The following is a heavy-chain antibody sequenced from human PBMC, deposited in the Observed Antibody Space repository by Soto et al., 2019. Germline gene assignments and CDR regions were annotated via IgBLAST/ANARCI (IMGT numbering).Heavy chain of an antibody. CDR2: IYSSGST. CDR1: GGSISNYY. D-gene: IGHD1-26*01. CDR3: VRFHLLGGTSSPNAFDI. V-gene: IGHV4-4*07. J-gene: IGHJ3*02. Sequence: QVQLQEPGPGLVKPSETLSLTCTVSGGSISNYYWNWIRQPAGKGLEWIGRIYSSGSTIYNPTLESRVTMSLGTAKILFSLKLSSVTAADTAVYFCVRFHLLGGTSSPNAFDIWGQGTMVTVSS.